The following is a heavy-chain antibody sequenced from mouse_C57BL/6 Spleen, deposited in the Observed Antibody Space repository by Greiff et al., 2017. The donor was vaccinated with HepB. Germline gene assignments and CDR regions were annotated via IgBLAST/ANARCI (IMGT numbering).Heavy chain of an antibody. CDR1: GFTFSSYA. Sequence: EVHLVESGGGLVKPGGSLKLSCAASGFTFSSYAMSWVRQTPEKRLEWVATISDGGSYTYYPDNVKGRFTISRDNAKNNLYLQMSHLKSEDTAMYYCARDAVYFDYWGQGTTLTVSS. CDR3: ARDAVYFDY. V-gene: IGHV5-4*01. CDR2: ISDGGSYT. J-gene: IGHJ2*01.